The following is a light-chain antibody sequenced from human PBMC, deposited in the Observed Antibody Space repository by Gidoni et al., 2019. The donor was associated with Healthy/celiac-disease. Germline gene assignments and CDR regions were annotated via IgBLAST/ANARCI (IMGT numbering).Light chain of an antibody. CDR3: MQALQTPLA. Sequence: DIVRTQSPLSLPVTPGEPAYISCRSSQSLLHSNGYNYWDWYLQKPGQSPQLLIYLGSNRASGVPDRFSGSGSGTDFTLKISRVEAEDVGVYYCMQALQTPLAFGQGTKVEIK. J-gene: IGKJ1*01. CDR1: QSLLHSNGYNY. CDR2: LGS. V-gene: IGKV2-28*01.